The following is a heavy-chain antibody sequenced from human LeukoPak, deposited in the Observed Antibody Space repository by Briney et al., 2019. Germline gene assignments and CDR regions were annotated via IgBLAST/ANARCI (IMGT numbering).Heavy chain of an antibody. CDR3: ARGPGRSGNNWFDP. J-gene: IGHJ5*02. D-gene: IGHD3-3*01. V-gene: IGHV3-30*04. CDR1: GFTFISYA. Sequence: PGGSLRLSCAASGFTFISYAMHWVRQAPGKGLEWVAVISYDGSNKYYADSVKGRFTISIDNSKNTLYLQMNGLRAEDTAVYYCARGPGRSGNNWFDPWGQGTLVTVSS. CDR2: ISYDGSNK.